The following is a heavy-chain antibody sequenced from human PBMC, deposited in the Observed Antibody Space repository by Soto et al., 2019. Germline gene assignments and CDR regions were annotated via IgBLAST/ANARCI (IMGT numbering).Heavy chain of an antibody. J-gene: IGHJ6*02. CDR1: GGSISSSSYY. Sequence: PSETLSLTCTVSGGSISSSSYYWGWIRQPPGKGLEWIGSIYYSGSTYYNPSLKSRVTISVDTSKNQFSLKLSSVTAADTAVYYCARQSPEAYYDFWCGYSNYYYYGMVVWGQGTTVTGSS. V-gene: IGHV4-39*01. D-gene: IGHD3-3*01. CDR2: IYYSGST. CDR3: ARQSPEAYYDFWCGYSNYYYYGMVV.